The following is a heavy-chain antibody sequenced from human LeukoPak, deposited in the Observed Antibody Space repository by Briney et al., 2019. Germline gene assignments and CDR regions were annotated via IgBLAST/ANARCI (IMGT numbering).Heavy chain of an antibody. J-gene: IGHJ4*02. V-gene: IGHV4-34*01. Sequence: SETLSLTCAAYGGSFSGYYWSWIRQPPGKGLEWIGEINHSGSTNYNPSLKSRVTISVDTSKNQFSLKLSSVTAADTAVYYCYIVATIYSLGSADYWGQGTLVTVSS. CDR2: INHSGST. CDR3: YIVATIYSLGSADY. D-gene: IGHD5-12*01. CDR1: GGSFSGYY.